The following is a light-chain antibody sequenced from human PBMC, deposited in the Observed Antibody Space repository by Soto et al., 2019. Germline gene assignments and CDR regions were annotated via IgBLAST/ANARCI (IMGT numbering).Light chain of an antibody. J-gene: IGKJ4*01. Sequence: EIVLTQSPGTLSLSPGERATLSCRASQSVSSSYLAWYQQKPGQAPRLLIYGASSRATGIPDRFSASGSGTDFTLTISRLEPEDFAVYYWQQYGSSPLTCGGGTKVEIK. V-gene: IGKV3-20*01. CDR3: QQYGSSPLT. CDR2: GAS. CDR1: QSVSSSY.